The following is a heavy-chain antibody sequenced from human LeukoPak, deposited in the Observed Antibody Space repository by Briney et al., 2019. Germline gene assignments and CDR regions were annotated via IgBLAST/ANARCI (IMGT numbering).Heavy chain of an antibody. V-gene: IGHV1-18*01. CDR2: ISAYNGNT. CDR1: GYTFTSYA. J-gene: IGHJ4*02. CDR3: ARVDSSDRPNDY. D-gene: IGHD5-18*01. Sequence: ASVKVSCKASGYTFTSYAMHWVRQAPGQRLEWMGWISAYNGNTNYAQKLQGRVTMTTDTSTSTAYMELRSLRSDDTAVYYCARVDSSDRPNDYWGQGTLVTVSS.